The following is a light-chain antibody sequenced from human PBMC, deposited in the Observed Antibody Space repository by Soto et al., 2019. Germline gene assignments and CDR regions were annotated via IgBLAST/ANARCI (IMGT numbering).Light chain of an antibody. V-gene: IGLV2-14*01. CDR1: SSDVGGYNY. CDR3: SSYTSSSTWV. Sequence: QSALTQPASVSGSPGQSITISCTGTSSDVGGYNYVSWYQQHPGTAPKLMIYEVSNRPSGVSDRFSGSRSGNTASLTISGRQAEDESDYYCSSYTSSSTWVFGGGTKVTVL. J-gene: IGLJ3*02. CDR2: EVS.